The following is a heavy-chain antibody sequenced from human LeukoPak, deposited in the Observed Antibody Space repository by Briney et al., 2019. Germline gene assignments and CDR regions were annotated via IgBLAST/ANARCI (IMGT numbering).Heavy chain of an antibody. Sequence: ASVKVSCKVSGYTVTEVAIHWVRLTPGEGLEWMGGFHPKDADMIYAQRFQGRVTMTQDTSTDTVYMELSSLRSEDTAIYYCATVQYTLLPGYLNQMEVWGKGTTVTISS. CDR3: ATVQYTLLPGYLNQMEV. CDR1: GYTVTEVA. CDR2: FHPKDADM. D-gene: IGHD3-9*01. V-gene: IGHV1-24*01. J-gene: IGHJ6*04.